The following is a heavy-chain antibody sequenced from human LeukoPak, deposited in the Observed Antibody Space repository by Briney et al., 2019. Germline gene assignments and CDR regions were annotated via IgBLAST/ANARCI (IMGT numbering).Heavy chain of an antibody. CDR2: IYYSGRT. CDR3: PGSPPVRFVEWFPSGGYWFDP. J-gene: IGHJ5*02. Sequence: PSQSLSLTCTVPGGSISSGGYYCGSIRQHPGKGLGWVGSIYYSGRTYYNPSLKSRVTISVDTSRNQFPLKLSSVTAADTAVYYGPGSPPVRFVEWFPSGGYWFDPWGQGTLVTVSS. D-gene: IGHD3-3*01. CDR1: GGSISSGGYY. V-gene: IGHV4-31*03.